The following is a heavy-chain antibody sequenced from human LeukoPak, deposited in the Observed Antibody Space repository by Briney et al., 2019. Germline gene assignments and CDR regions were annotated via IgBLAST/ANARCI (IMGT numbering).Heavy chain of an antibody. J-gene: IGHJ5*02. CDR2: INPNSGGT. CDR1: GYTFTGYY. Sequence: ASVTVSCKASGYTFTGYYMHWVRQAPGQGLEWMGWINPNSGGTNYAQKFQGRVTMTRDTSISTAYMEVSRLRSDDTAVYYCARAQVVVALYGWFDPWGQGTLVTVSS. V-gene: IGHV1-2*02. CDR3: ARAQVVVALYGWFDP. D-gene: IGHD2-15*01.